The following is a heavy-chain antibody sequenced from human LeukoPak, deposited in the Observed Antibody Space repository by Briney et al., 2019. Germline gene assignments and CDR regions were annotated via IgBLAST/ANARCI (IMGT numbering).Heavy chain of an antibody. CDR2: IYYSGTT. D-gene: IGHD6-13*01. Sequence: SETLSLTCTVSGGSISSYYWSWIRQPPGKGLEWIGYIYYSGTTNYNPSLKSRVTISVDTSKNQFSLKLNSVTAADTAVYYCARLAAAGHIFDYWGQGTLVTVSS. CDR1: GGSISSYY. J-gene: IGHJ4*02. V-gene: IGHV4-59*08. CDR3: ARLAAAGHIFDY.